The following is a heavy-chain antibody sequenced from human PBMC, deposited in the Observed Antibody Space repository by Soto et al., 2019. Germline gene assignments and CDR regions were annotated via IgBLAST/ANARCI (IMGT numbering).Heavy chain of an antibody. J-gene: IGHJ4*02. CDR2: ISGSGSNT. D-gene: IGHD1-26*01. Sequence: GGSLRLSCAASGFTFSTYAMSWVRQAPGKGLEWVSAISGSGSNTYYADSVKGRFTISRYDSKSTLYLQMNSLRAEDTAVYYCARDPSHSYYTLFYYFDYWGQGTLVTVSS. CDR3: ARDPSHSYYTLFYYFDY. CDR1: GFTFSTYA. V-gene: IGHV3-23*01.